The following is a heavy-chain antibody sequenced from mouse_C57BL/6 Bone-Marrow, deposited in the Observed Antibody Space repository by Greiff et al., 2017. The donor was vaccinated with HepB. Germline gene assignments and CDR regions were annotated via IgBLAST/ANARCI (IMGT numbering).Heavy chain of an antibody. Sequence: VQLQQSGAELVKPGASVKVSCKASGYTFTSYWMHWVKQRPGQGLEWIGAIYPGNSDTSYNQKFKGKAKLTAVTSASTAYMELSSLTNEDSAVYYCTIHYGSSYVWFAYWGQGTLVTVSA. CDR1: GYTFTSYW. D-gene: IGHD1-1*01. CDR3: TIHYGSSYVWFAY. CDR2: IYPGNSDT. J-gene: IGHJ3*01. V-gene: IGHV1-5*01.